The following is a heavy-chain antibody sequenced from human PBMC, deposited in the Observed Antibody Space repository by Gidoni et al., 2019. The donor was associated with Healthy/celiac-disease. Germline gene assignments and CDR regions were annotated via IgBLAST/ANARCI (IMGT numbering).Heavy chain of an antibody. V-gene: IGHV1-69*01. CDR1: GGTFSSYA. D-gene: IGHD3-10*01. CDR3: AREGYYGSGSYRDYYYYYGMDV. J-gene: IGHJ6*02. Sequence: EVKKPGSSVKVSCKASGGTFSSYAISWVRQAPGQGLEWMGGIIPIFGTANYAQKFQGRVTITADESTSTAYMELSSLRSEDTAVYYCAREGYYGSGSYRDYYYYYGMDVWGQGTTVTVSS. CDR2: IIPIFGTA.